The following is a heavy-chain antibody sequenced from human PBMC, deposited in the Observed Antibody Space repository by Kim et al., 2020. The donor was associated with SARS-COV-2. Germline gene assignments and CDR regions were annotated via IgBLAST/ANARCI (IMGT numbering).Heavy chain of an antibody. CDR2: IYYSGST. V-gene: IGHV4-30-4*01. CDR1: GGSISSGDYY. Sequence: SETLSLTCTVSGGSISSGDYYWSWIRQPPGKGLEWIGYIYYSGSTYYNPSLKSRVTISVDTSKNQFSLKLSSVTAADTAVYYCAREDCSGGSCDWFDYWGQGTLVTVSS. J-gene: IGHJ4*02. CDR3: AREDCSGGSCDWFDY. D-gene: IGHD2-15*01.